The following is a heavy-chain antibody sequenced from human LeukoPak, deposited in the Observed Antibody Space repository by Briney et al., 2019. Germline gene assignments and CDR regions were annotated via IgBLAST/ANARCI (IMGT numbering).Heavy chain of an antibody. CDR3: AKDLRLSSNLAGLAKSTQVLDY. Sequence: GWSLRLSCAASGCTFSSYAMSWVRQAPGKGLEWVSAISGSGGSTYYADSVKGGFTISRDNSKNTLYLQMNSLRAEDTAVYYCAKDLRLSSNLAGLAKSTQVLDYWGQGTLVTVSS. V-gene: IGHV3-23*01. CDR1: GCTFSSYA. J-gene: IGHJ4*02. D-gene: IGHD4-11*01. CDR2: ISGSGGST.